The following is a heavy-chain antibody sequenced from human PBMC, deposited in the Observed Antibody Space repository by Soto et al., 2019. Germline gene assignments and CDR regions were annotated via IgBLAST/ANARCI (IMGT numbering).Heavy chain of an antibody. V-gene: IGHV1-18*01. CDR1: GYTFTSYG. Sequence: QVQLVQSGAEVKKPGASVKVSCKASGYTFTSYGISWVQQAPGQGLEWMGWISAYNGNTNYAQKLQGRVTMTTDTSTSTAYMELRSLRSDDTAVYYCARDGRCTNGVCYGTGWFDPWGQGTLVTVSS. CDR3: ARDGRCTNGVCYGTGWFDP. J-gene: IGHJ5*02. CDR2: ISAYNGNT. D-gene: IGHD2-8*01.